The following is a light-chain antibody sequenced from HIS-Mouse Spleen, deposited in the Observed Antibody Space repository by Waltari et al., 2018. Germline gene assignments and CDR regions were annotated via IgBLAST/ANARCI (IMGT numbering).Light chain of an antibody. V-gene: IGLV2-11*01. J-gene: IGLJ2*01. Sequence: QSALTQPRSVSGSPGQSVTISCTGTRSDFGGYNYVSWYQQHPGKTPKLMIYDVSKRPSGVPDRFSGSKSGNTASLTISGLQAEDEADYYCCSYAGSYPVVFGGGTKLTVL. CDR2: DVS. CDR3: CSYAGSYPVV. CDR1: RSDFGGYNY.